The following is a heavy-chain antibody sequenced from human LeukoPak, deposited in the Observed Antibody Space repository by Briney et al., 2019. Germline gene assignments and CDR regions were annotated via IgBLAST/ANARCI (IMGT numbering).Heavy chain of an antibody. D-gene: IGHD3-22*01. V-gene: IGHV1-69*05. J-gene: IGHJ3*02. Sequence: SVKVTCKASGGTFSSYAISWVRQAPGQGLEWMGGIIPIFGTANYAQKFQGRVTITTDESTSTAYMELSSLRSEDTAVYYCARGGLYYDSSGSNLGAFDIWGQGTMVTVSS. CDR2: IIPIFGTA. CDR1: GGTFSSYA. CDR3: ARGGLYYDSSGSNLGAFDI.